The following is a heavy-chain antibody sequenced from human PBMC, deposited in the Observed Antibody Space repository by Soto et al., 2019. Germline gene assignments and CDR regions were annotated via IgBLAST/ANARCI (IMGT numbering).Heavy chain of an antibody. CDR2: MSWDGSDE. D-gene: IGHD2-15*01. V-gene: IGHV3-30*18. Sequence: PGGPLRLSCAASGFTFRSYGMHWVRQTPGKGLEWVAVMSWDGSDEFYEETVKGRFTVSRDNSRNTLYLQMNSLRPEDTAVYYCAKEGCSGGICYGFDYWGQGTLVTVSS. CDR1: GFTFRSYG. CDR3: AKEGCSGGICYGFDY. J-gene: IGHJ4*02.